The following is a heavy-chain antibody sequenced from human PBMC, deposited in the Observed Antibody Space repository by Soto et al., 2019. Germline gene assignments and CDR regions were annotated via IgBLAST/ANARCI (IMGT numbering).Heavy chain of an antibody. Sequence: QVQLVESGGGAVQPGRSLRLSCAASGFTFSSYGMHWVRQAPGKGLEWVALISYTGGTNYYADSVKGRFTISRDNSKNTHSLQMNNLRGEDSAVYFCEKTRGYSYDYGMDVWGQGTTVTVS. V-gene: IGHV3-30*18. J-gene: IGHJ6*02. CDR1: GFTFSSYG. CDR3: EKTRGYSYDYGMDV. CDR2: ISYTGGTN. D-gene: IGHD5-18*01.